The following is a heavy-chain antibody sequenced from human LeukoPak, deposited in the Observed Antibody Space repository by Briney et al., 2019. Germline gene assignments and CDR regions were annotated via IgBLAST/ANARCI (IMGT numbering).Heavy chain of an antibody. CDR1: GFTVSSNH. D-gene: IGHD3-10*01. CDR2: IYSGGST. Sequence: RPGGSLRLSCAVSGFTVSSNHMNWVRQAPGKGLEWVSVIYSGGSTYNADSVKGRFTISRDNSKNTLYLQMNSLRAEDTAVYYCARVNYYGSGTPGCFDYWGRGTLVTVSS. V-gene: IGHV3-53*01. CDR3: ARVNYYGSGTPGCFDY. J-gene: IGHJ4*02.